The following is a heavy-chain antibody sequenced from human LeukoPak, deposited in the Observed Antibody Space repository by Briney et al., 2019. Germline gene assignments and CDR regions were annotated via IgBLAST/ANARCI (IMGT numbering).Heavy chain of an antibody. J-gene: IGHJ4*02. V-gene: IGHV4-61*05. Sequence: PSETLSLTCTVSGGSISSSSYYWGWIRQPPGKGLEWIGYIYYSGSTNYNPSLKSRVTISVDTSKNQFSLKLSSVTAADTAVYYCARGRQLLWLGELDYWGQGTLVTVSS. CDR3: ARGRQLLWLGELDY. D-gene: IGHD3-10*01. CDR1: GGSISSSSYY. CDR2: IYYSGST.